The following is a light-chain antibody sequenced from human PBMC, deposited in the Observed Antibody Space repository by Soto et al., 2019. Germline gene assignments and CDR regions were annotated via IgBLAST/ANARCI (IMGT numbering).Light chain of an antibody. Sequence: DSGLTQSPATVSVSPGERATLSFMASQSVSNYLVWYQQKPGQAPRLLIYEASNRATGIPARFSGSGSGTDFTLTISRLEPEDFAVYYCQQFGYSLWTFGQGTKVDI. CDR1: QSVSNY. J-gene: IGKJ1*01. CDR3: QQFGYSLWT. CDR2: EAS. V-gene: IGKV3-11*01.